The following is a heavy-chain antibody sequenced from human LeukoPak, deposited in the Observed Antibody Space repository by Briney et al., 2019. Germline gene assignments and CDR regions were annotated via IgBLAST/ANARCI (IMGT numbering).Heavy chain of an antibody. CDR3: ARVSYSDGSGYYYFDY. J-gene: IGHJ4*02. V-gene: IGHV4-4*07. Sequence: SETLSLTCTVSGASISSYYWSWIRQPAGKGLEWIGRIYNIGSTNYNPSLKSRVTMSVDRSKNQFSLRLTSVTAADTAVYYCARVSYSDGSGYYYFDYWGQGTLVTVSS. CDR1: GASISSYY. D-gene: IGHD3-22*01. CDR2: IYNIGST.